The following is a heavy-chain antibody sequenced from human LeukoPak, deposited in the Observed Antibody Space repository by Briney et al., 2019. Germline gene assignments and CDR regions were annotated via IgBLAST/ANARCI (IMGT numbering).Heavy chain of an antibody. D-gene: IGHD1-14*01. CDR2: ISGSGGNT. CDR1: GLTFSSYA. CDR3: AKPAKTDYADY. Sequence: GGTLRLSCAASGLTFSSYAMNWVRQAPGKGLEWVSAISGSGGNTYYADSVKGRFTISRDNSKNTLYLQMNSLRAEDTALYYCAKPAKTDYADYWGQGTLVTVSS. V-gene: IGHV3-23*01. J-gene: IGHJ4*02.